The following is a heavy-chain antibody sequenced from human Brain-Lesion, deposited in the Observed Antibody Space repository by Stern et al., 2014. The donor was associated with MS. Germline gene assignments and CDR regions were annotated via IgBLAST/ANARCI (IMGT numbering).Heavy chain of an antibody. D-gene: IGHD3-16*02. Sequence: VQLLESGGGVVQPGRSLRLSCAASGFTFSSYGMHWVRQAPGKGLEWVAVISYDGSNKYYADSVKGRFTISRDNSKNTLYLQMNSLRAEDTAVYYCAKDHVMITFGGVIAPYFDYWGQGTLVTVSS. V-gene: IGHV3-30*18. CDR2: ISYDGSNK. CDR3: AKDHVMITFGGVIAPYFDY. CDR1: GFTFSSYG. J-gene: IGHJ4*02.